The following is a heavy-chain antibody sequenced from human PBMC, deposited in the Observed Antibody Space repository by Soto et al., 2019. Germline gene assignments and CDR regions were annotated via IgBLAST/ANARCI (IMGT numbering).Heavy chain of an antibody. D-gene: IGHD2-21*01. J-gene: IGHJ4*02. CDR3: TTYCGLVPSYY. V-gene: IGHV3-15*07. CDR1: SVSNAW. CDR2: IKSKTDGGTT. Sequence: SVSNAWMNWVRPAPGKGLEWVGRIKSKTDGGTTDYAAPVKGRFTISRDDSKNTLYLQMNSLKTEDTAVYYCTTYCGLVPSYYWGQGTLVTVSS.